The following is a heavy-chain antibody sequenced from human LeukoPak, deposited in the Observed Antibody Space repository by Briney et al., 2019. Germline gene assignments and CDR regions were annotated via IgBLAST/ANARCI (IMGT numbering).Heavy chain of an antibody. V-gene: IGHV3-13*01. D-gene: IGHD3-22*01. Sequence: PGGSLRLSCAASGFTFSSYDMHWVRQATGKGLEWVSAIGTAGDTYYPGSVKGRFTISRENAKNSLYLQMNSLRAGDTAVYYCARSGYYRYYFDYWGQGTLVTVSS. J-gene: IGHJ4*02. CDR2: IGTAGDT. CDR1: GFTFSSYD. CDR3: ARSGYYRYYFDY.